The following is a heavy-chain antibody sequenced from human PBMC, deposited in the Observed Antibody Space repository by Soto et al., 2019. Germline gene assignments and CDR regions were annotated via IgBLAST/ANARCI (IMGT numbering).Heavy chain of an antibody. J-gene: IGHJ4*02. CDR2: FYWDDDK. CDR3: AHRVLRTVFGLVTTTAIYFDF. D-gene: IGHD3-3*01. CDR1: GFSLTTSGVG. V-gene: IGHV2-5*02. Sequence: QITLKESGPTVVKPTETLTLTCQFSGFSLTTSGVGVGWVRQSPAKAPEWLALFYWDDDKRYSTSLNSRLIITKDTSKNQVVLTMANVDPADTATYYCAHRVLRTVFGLVTTTAIYFDFWGPGTPVVVSS.